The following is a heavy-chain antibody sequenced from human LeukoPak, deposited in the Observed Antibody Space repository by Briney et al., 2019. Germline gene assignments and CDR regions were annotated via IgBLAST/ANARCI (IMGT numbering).Heavy chain of an antibody. V-gene: IGHV4-4*02. CDR2: IYHSGST. CDR1: GGSISSSNW. D-gene: IGHD2-15*01. CDR3: ARRWSWGYFDY. J-gene: IGHJ4*02. Sequence: SETLSLTCAVSGGSISSSNWWSWVRQPPGKGLEGIGEIYHSGSTNYNPSLKRRVTIPVDKSKNQVSLKLSSVTAAATAVYYCARRWSWGYFDYWGQGTLVTVSS.